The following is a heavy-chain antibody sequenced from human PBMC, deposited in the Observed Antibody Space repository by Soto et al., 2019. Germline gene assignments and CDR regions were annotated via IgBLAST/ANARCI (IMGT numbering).Heavy chain of an antibody. CDR1: GFTFSIYA. Sequence: QVQLVESGGGVVQPGRSLRVSCAASGFTFSIYAMHWVRQAPGTGLEWVAVISYDGTKTYYADSVKGRFTISRDNSKNTVYMQMNSLRDEDTAVYYCAKDRGPRRQWLRGHFDYWGQGTLVTVSP. CDR2: ISYDGTKT. CDR3: AKDRGPRRQWLRGHFDY. D-gene: IGHD6-19*01. J-gene: IGHJ4*02. V-gene: IGHV3-30*18.